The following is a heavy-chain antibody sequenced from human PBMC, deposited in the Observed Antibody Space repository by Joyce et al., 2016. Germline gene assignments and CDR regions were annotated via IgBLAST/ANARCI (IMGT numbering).Heavy chain of an antibody. Sequence: QVQLQQWGAGLLKTSETLSLTCAVYSGPFSGFFWSCVRQPPGKELEWIGDITNSEATHYYPSLKSRLTMSVDTSRKEFSLKLSSVTVADTAIYYCARSQWLAPLMYWGQGTPVTVSS. CDR2: ITNSEAT. J-gene: IGHJ4*02. CDR1: SGPFSGFF. D-gene: IGHD6-19*01. V-gene: IGHV4-34*02. CDR3: ARSQWLAPLMY.